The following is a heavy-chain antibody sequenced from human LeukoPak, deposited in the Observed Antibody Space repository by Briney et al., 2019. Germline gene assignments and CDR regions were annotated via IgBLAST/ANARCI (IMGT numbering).Heavy chain of an antibody. CDR2: ISNNGGYT. D-gene: IGHD4-23*01. CDR1: GFTFSSSA. J-gene: IGHJ4*02. Sequence: PGGSLRLSCAASGFTFSSSAMSWVRQAPGKGLEWVSAISNNGGYTYYADSVKGRFTISRDNAKNSLYLQMSSLRDEDTAVYYCARTSTVVTPGYWGQGTLVTVSS. V-gene: IGHV3-23*01. CDR3: ARTSTVVTPGY.